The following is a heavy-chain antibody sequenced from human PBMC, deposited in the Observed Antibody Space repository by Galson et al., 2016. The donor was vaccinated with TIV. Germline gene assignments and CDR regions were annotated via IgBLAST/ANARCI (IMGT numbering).Heavy chain of an antibody. CDR2: TIPIFGTA. CDR1: GGIFSNYG. D-gene: IGHD2-21*02. J-gene: IGHJ4*02. Sequence: SVKVSCKASGGIFSNYGINWVRQAPGQGLEWMGGTIPIFGTAIYAQKFQGRVTITADRSTTTVYMELSSLRSEDTAVYYCARSGFNSDWYFFTDSWGQGTLVTVSS. CDR3: ARSGFNSDWYFFTDS. V-gene: IGHV1-69*06.